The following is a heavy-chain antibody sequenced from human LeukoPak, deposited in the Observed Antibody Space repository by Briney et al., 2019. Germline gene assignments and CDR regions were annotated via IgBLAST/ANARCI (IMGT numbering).Heavy chain of an antibody. CDR2: IYTSGST. CDR1: GGSISSYY. D-gene: IGHD1-26*01. V-gene: IGHV4-4*07. J-gene: IGHJ5*02. Sequence: SETLSLTCTVSGGSISSYYWSWIRQPAGKGLEWIGRIYTSGSTNYNPSLKSRVTMSVDTSKNQFSLKLSSVTAADTAVYYCARVSGSSTAGYWFDHWGQGTLVTVSS. CDR3: ARVSGSSTAGYWFDH.